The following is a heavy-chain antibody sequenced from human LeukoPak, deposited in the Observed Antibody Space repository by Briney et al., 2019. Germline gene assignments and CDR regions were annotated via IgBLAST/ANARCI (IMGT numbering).Heavy chain of an antibody. D-gene: IGHD6-19*01. CDR2: MNPNSGYT. J-gene: IGHJ4*02. CDR3: ARVAGSIDY. Sequence: ASVKVSCKASGYIFTTYDSNWVGQASGQGLDGMGWMNPNSGYTGYLQKFQGRLTITRHTHINTDYVAPSGLPSDDAAGPYCARVAGSIDYWGQGTLVTVSS. CDR1: GYIFTTYD. V-gene: IGHV1-8*03.